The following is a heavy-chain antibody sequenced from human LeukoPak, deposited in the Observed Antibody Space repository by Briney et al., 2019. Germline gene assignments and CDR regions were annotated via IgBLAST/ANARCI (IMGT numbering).Heavy chain of an antibody. CDR3: ARDPSTLLPTDDS. CDR2: IHPSGINT. V-gene: IGHV3-23*05. J-gene: IGHJ4*02. Sequence: GGSLRLSCAASGFTFSSYEMNWVRQAPGKGLEWVSTIHPSGINTHHADSVKGRFTISRDNSKNTLYLQMNSLRVEDTAIYYCARDPSTLLPTDDSWGQGTLVAVSS. CDR1: GFTFSSYE. D-gene: IGHD2-2*01.